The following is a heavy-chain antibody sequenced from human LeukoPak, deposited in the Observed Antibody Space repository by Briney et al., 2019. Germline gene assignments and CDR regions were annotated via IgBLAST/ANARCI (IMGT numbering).Heavy chain of an antibody. J-gene: IGHJ4*02. D-gene: IGHD5-12*01. CDR3: ARHPTFSGYEYYFDN. CDR1: GASISSSDYY. V-gene: IGHV4-39*01. CDR2: IYHSGST. Sequence: SETLSLTCTVSGASISSSDYYWGWIRQPPGKGLEWIESIYHSGSTYYNPSLKSRVTISVDTSKNQFSLKVSSVTVADTAVYYCARHPTFSGYEYYFDNWGQGTLVTVSS.